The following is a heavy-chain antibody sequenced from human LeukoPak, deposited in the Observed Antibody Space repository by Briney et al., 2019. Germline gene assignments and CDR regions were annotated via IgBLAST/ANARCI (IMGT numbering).Heavy chain of an antibody. CDR3: ARDLWFGDESPNWFDP. V-gene: IGHV4-59*12. Sequence: SETLSLTCTVSGGSISSYYWSWIRQPPGKGLEWIGYIYYSGSTNYNPSLESRVIISVDTSKNQFSLRLSSVTAADTAVYYCARDLWFGDESPNWFDPWGQGTPVTVSS. J-gene: IGHJ5*02. CDR2: IYYSGST. CDR1: GGSISSYY. D-gene: IGHD3-10*01.